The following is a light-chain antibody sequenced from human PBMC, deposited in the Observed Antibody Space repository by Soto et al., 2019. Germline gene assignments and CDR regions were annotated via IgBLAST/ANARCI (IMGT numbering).Light chain of an antibody. CDR2: DVS. V-gene: IGLV2-11*01. CDR1: SSDVGGYSY. J-gene: IGLJ1*01. Sequence: QSALTQPRSVSGSPGQSVTISCTGTSSDVGGYSYVSWYQHHPGKAPKVLVYDVSERPSAVPDRFSGSKSGNTASLTISGLQADDEADYYCCSFAGNSVVFATGTKLTVL. CDR3: CSFAGNSVV.